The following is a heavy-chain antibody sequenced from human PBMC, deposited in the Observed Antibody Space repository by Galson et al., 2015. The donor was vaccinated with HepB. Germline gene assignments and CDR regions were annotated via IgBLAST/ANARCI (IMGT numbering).Heavy chain of an antibody. CDR1: GGSISSSSYY. D-gene: IGHD5-18*01. V-gene: IGHV4-39*07. CDR2: IYYSGST. J-gene: IGHJ3*02. CDR3: ARGAQLWFSPDAFDI. Sequence: ETLSLTCTVSGGSISSSSYYWGWIRQPPGKGLEWIGSIYYSGSTYYNPSLKSRVTISVDTSKNQFSLKLSSVTAADTAVYYCARGAQLWFSPDAFDIWGQGTMVTVSS.